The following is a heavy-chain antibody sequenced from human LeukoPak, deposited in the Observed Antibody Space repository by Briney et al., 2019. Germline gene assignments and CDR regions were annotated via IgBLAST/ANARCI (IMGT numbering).Heavy chain of an antibody. D-gene: IGHD3-16*01. CDR1: GGSISGHY. V-gene: IGHV4-59*11. CDR2: IHYSGRP. CDR3: AGFGVDYDMDV. J-gene: IGHJ6*02. Sequence: SETLSLTCTVSGGSISGHYWTWIRQPPGKGLEWIGQIHYSGRPDYTPSLKSRVTISVDTSKNQLSLKVTSVTGADTAVYYCAGFGVDYDMDVWGQGTTVTVSS.